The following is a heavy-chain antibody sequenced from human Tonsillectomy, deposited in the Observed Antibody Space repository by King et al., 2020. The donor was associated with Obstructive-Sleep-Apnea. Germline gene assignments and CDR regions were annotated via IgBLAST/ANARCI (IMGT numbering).Heavy chain of an antibody. CDR2: IGAGGGT. D-gene: IGHD3-22*01. CDR3: AKVSIIVVVGGIDY. V-gene: IGHV3-23*04. Sequence: VQLVESGGGLVQPGGSLRLSCAASGFTFRSCAVSWVRQAPGKGLEWVSTIGAGGGTYYADSVKGRFTISRDNSKNTLYLQMNSLRAEDTAVYYCAKVSIIVVVGGIDYWGKGTLVTVSS. J-gene: IGHJ4*02. CDR1: GFTFRSCA.